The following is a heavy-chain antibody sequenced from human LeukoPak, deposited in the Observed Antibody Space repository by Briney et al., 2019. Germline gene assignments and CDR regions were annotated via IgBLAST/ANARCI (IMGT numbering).Heavy chain of an antibody. J-gene: IGHJ4*02. V-gene: IGHV3-64D*06. CDR2: ISSNGGST. Sequence: GGSLRLSCSASGFTFSSYAMRWVRQAPGEGLEYVSAISSNGGSTYYADSVKGRFTISRDNSKNTLYLQMSSLRAEDTAVYYCVKSLTIFGVVIPPYYFDYWGQGTLVTVSS. CDR3: VKSLTIFGVVIPPYYFDY. CDR1: GFTFSSYA. D-gene: IGHD3-3*01.